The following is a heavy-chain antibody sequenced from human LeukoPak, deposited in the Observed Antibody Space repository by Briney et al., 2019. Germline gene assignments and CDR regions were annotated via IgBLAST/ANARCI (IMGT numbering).Heavy chain of an antibody. V-gene: IGHV4-59*01. CDR2: IDYSGST. D-gene: IGHD3-10*01. J-gene: IGHJ5*02. Sequence: SETLSLTCTVSGGSMSPYYWSWIRQPQGKGLEWIGYIDYSGSTNYNPSLKSRVTISIDTSENQLSLKLSSVTAADTAVYYCAGDSSNGSGSYTFWFDPWGQGTLVTVSS. CDR1: GGSMSPYY. CDR3: AGDSSNGSGSYTFWFDP.